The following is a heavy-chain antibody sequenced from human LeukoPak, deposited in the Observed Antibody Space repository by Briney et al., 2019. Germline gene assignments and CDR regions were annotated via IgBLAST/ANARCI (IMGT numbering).Heavy chain of an antibody. CDR1: GFTFSTYS. D-gene: IGHD5-24*01. Sequence: GGSLRLSCAASGFTFSTYSMNWVRQAPGKGLEWVSSISSSSRDIYYADSVKGRFTISRDNAKNSLYLQMNSLRADDTAVYYCAWLLNLRGQGILVTVSS. J-gene: IGHJ4*02. CDR3: AWLLNL. V-gene: IGHV3-21*01. CDR2: ISSSSRDI.